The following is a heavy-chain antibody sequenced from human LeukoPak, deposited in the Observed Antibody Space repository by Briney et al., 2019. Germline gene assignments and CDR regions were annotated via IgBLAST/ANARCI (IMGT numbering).Heavy chain of an antibody. CDR3: ATSRIYGPGSDDAFGI. Sequence: ASVKVSCKASGYTFTDYYMHWVRQAPGQGLEWMGWIKPNSGGTNYAQKFQGRVTMTRDTSISTAYMELSRLRSDDTAVYYCATSRIYGPGSDDAFGIWGQGTMVTVSS. V-gene: IGHV1-2*02. J-gene: IGHJ3*02. CDR2: IKPNSGGT. CDR1: GYTFTDYY. D-gene: IGHD1-14*01.